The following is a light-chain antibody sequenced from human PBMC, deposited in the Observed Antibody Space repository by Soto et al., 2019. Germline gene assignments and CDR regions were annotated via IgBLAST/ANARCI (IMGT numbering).Light chain of an antibody. J-gene: IGLJ3*02. Sequence: QPVLTQSPSASASLGASVKLTCTLSSGHSSYAIAWHQQQQEKGPRYLMKLNSDGSHSKGDGIPDRFAGSSSGAERYLTISSLQSEDEDDYYCQTWGTGIWVFGGGTKLTVL. V-gene: IGLV4-69*01. CDR3: QTWGTGIWV. CDR1: SGHSSYA. CDR2: LNSDGSH.